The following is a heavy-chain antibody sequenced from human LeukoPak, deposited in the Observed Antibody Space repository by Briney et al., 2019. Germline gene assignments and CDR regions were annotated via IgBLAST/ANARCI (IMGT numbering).Heavy chain of an antibody. J-gene: IGHJ6*03. D-gene: IGHD3-10*01. CDR3: ARCSWFGEIPQDYYYMDV. V-gene: IGHV1-69*13. CDR2: IIPIFGTA. Sequence: ASVEVSCKASGGTFSSYAISWVRQAPGQGLEWMGGIIPIFGTANYAQKFQGRVTITADESTSTAYMELSSLRSEDTAVYYCARCSWFGEIPQDYYYMDVWGKGTTVTVSS. CDR1: GGTFSSYA.